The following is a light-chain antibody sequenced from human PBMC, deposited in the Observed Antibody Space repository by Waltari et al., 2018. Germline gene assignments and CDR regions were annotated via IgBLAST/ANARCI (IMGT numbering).Light chain of an antibody. CDR3: QHYVRLPAT. CDR1: QSVGRT. CDR2: GAS. J-gene: IGKJ1*01. V-gene: IGKV3-20*01. Sequence: IVLTPSPGTLSLSPGERATLSCRASQSVGRTLAWYQQKTGQAPRLLIDGASNRATGIPDRFSGSGSGTEFSLTISRLDPEDFAVYYCQHYVRLPATFGQGTKVEMK.